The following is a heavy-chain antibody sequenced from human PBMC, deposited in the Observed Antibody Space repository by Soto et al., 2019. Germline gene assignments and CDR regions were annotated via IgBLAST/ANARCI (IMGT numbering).Heavy chain of an antibody. J-gene: IGHJ4*02. CDR2: ISYDGSNR. Sequence: VESLRLSCAASGFTFSSYGIHWVRQAPGKGLEWVAVISYDGSNRYYADSVKGRFTISRDNSKNTLYLQMNSLRAEDTAVYYCAKGGDAYNSFFDYWGQGTPVTVSS. CDR3: AKGGDAYNSFFDY. D-gene: IGHD3-10*01. V-gene: IGHV3-30*18. CDR1: GFTFSSYG.